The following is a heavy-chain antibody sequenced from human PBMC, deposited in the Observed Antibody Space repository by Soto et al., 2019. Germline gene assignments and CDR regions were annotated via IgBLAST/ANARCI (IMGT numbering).Heavy chain of an antibody. CDR1: GFTFSSYA. CDR2: ISYDGSNK. V-gene: IGHV3-30-3*01. D-gene: IGHD6-19*01. Sequence: QVQLVESGGGVVQPGRSLRLSCAASGFTFSSYAMPWVRQAPGKGLEWVAVISYDGSNKYYADSVKGRFTISRDNSKNTLYLQMNSLRAEDTAVFYCAQTRSSGWYGWFDPWGQGTLVTVSS. J-gene: IGHJ5*02. CDR3: AQTRSSGWYGWFDP.